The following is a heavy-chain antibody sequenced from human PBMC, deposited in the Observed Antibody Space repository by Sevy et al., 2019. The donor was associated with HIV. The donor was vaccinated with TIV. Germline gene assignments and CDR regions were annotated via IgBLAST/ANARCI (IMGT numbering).Heavy chain of an antibody. CDR3: AREVGGINWTSYYFDS. J-gene: IGHJ4*02. Sequence: GGSLRLSCAASGFTFTDYWMSWVRQTPGKGLEWVATIKQDESEKYYVDSVKGRFAISRDNGKNSVSLQMNGLRVDDTALYYCAREVGGINWTSYYFDSWGQGTLVTVSS. D-gene: IGHD3-16*01. CDR1: GFTFTDYW. V-gene: IGHV3-7*01. CDR2: IKQDESEK.